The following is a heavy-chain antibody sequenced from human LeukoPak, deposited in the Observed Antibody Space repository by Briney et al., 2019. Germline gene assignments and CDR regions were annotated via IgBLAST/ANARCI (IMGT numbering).Heavy chain of an antibody. CDR3: ARGSSRHDAFDI. J-gene: IGHJ3*02. Sequence: ASVKVSCKASGYTFTSYDINWVRQAPGQGLEWMGIINPSGGSTSYAQKFQGRVTMTRDTSTSTVYMELSSLRSEDTAVYYCARGSSRHDAFDIWGQGTMVTVSS. D-gene: IGHD6-13*01. CDR1: GYTFTSYD. CDR2: INPSGGST. V-gene: IGHV1-46*01.